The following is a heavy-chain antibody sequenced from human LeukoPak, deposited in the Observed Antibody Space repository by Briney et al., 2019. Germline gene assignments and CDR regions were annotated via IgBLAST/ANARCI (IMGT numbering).Heavy chain of an antibody. V-gene: IGHV1-2*04. CDR3: ARGGYSSRVLTDY. Sequence: ASVKVSCKASGYTFTGHYMHWVRQAPGQGLEWMGWINPNSGGTNYAQTFQGWVTMTRDTSISTAYMELSRLRSDDTAVYYCARGGYSSRVLTDYWGQGTLVTVSS. D-gene: IGHD6-13*01. CDR2: INPNSGGT. CDR1: GYTFTGHY. J-gene: IGHJ4*02.